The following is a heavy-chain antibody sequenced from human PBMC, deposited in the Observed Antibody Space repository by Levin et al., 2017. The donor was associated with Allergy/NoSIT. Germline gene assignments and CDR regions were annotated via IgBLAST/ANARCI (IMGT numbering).Heavy chain of an antibody. D-gene: IGHD5-18*01. V-gene: IGHV3-11*01. J-gene: IGHJ6*02. Sequence: GGSLRLSCAASGFTFSDYYMSWIRQAPGKGLEWVSYISSSGGTIYYADSVKGRFTISRDNAKNSLYLQMNSLRAEDTAVYYCARHVDTAMVSGMDVWGQGTTVTVSS. CDR1: GFTFSDYY. CDR2: ISSSGGTI. CDR3: ARHVDTAMVSGMDV.